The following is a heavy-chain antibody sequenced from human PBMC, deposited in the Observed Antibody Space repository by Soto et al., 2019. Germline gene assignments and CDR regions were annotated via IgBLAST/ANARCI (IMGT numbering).Heavy chain of an antibody. CDR2: INSSGGST. V-gene: IGHV3-23*01. D-gene: IGHD4-17*01. Sequence: EVQLLESGGGLVQPGGSLRLSCAASGFTFSSYAMSWVRQAPGKGLEWVSTINSSGGSTYYADSVKGRFTISRDNSKNTLYLQMNSLRAEDTAVYYCAKDLYGDYYLDCWGQGTLVTVSS. CDR1: GFTFSSYA. J-gene: IGHJ4*02. CDR3: AKDLYGDYYLDC.